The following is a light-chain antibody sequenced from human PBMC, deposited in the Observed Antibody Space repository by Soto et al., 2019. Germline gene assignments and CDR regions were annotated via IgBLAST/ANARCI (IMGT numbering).Light chain of an antibody. CDR1: QTVRNNY. Sequence: VCTQSPGTLSLSPGERATLSCRASQTVRNNYLAWYQQKPGQAPRLLIYDASSRATGIPDRFSGGGSGTDFTLTISRLEPEDFAVYYCQQYGSSPITFGQGTKVDI. CDR2: DAS. V-gene: IGKV3-20*01. CDR3: QQYGSSPIT. J-gene: IGKJ1*01.